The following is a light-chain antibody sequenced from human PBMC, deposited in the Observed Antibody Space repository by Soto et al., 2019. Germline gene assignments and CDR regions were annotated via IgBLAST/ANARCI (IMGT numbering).Light chain of an antibody. CDR2: KAS. CDR1: QSVSSW. Sequence: DIQMTQSPSTLSASVGDRVTITCRASQSVSSWLAWYQQKPGKAPNLLIYKASYFESGVPSRFSGSGSGTEFTLNISSLQPDDFATYYCQQYDSYPWTFGQGTKVEIK. J-gene: IGKJ1*01. V-gene: IGKV1-5*03. CDR3: QQYDSYPWT.